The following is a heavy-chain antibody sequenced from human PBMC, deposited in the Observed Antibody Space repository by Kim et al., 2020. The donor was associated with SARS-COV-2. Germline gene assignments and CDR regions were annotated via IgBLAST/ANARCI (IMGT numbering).Heavy chain of an antibody. CDR1: GYTFTSYG. V-gene: IGHV1-18*01. J-gene: IGHJ6*02. Sequence: ASVKVSCKASGYTFTSYGISWVRQAPGQGLEWMGWISAYNGNTNYAQKLQGRVTMTTDTSTSTAYMELRSLRSDDTAVYYCARYGFGDSGWDYYYYGMDVWGQGTTVTVSS. CDR3: ARYGFGDSGWDYYYYGMDV. D-gene: IGHD6-19*01. CDR2: ISAYNGNT.